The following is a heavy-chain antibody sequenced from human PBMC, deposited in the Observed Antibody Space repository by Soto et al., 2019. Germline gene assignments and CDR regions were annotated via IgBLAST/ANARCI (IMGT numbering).Heavy chain of an antibody. V-gene: IGHV1-46*01. D-gene: IGHD1-1*01. CDR1: GYIFTSRY. J-gene: IGHJ3*01. CDR2: INPSGGDT. CDR3: ARDRGGTDWENDGLDF. Sequence: QVQLVQSGAEVKKPGASVKVSCKTSGYIFTSRYMHWVRQAPGQGLEWMAIINPSGGDTIYAQGYQGRVTVTSDTFTTTVYMELSALRFEDAAVYFCARDRGGTDWENDGLDFWRQGTKVTVSS.